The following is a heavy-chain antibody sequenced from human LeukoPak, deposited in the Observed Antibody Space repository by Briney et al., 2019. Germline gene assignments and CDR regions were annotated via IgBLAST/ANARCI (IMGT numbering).Heavy chain of an antibody. Sequence: SETLCLTCTVSGGSISSYYWSWIRQPPGEGLEWIGYIYYSGSTNYNPSLKSRVTISVDTSKNQFSLKLSSVTAADTAVYYCARGVLRYFDWLLYDDAFDIWGQGTMVTVSS. CDR2: IYYSGST. V-gene: IGHV4-59*08. D-gene: IGHD3-9*01. CDR1: GGSISSYY. CDR3: ARGVLRYFDWLLYDDAFDI. J-gene: IGHJ3*02.